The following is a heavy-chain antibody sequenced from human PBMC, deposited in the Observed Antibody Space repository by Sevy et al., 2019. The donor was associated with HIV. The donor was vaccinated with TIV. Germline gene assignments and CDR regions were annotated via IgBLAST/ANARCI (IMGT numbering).Heavy chain of an antibody. V-gene: IGHV4-59*01. CDR1: GGSISSYY. Sequence: SETLSLTCTVSGGSISSYYWSWIRQPPGKGLEWIGYIYYSGSTNYNPSLKSRVTISVDTSKNQFSLKLSSVTAADTAVYYCARGDYYGSGSYYNGVPYFDYWGQRTLVTVSS. CDR2: IYYSGST. D-gene: IGHD3-10*01. CDR3: ARGDYYGSGSYYNGVPYFDY. J-gene: IGHJ4*02.